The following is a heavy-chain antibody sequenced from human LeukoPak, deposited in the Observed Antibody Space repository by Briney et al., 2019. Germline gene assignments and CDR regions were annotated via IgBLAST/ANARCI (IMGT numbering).Heavy chain of an antibody. V-gene: IGHV3-23*01. CDR2: ISGSGNST. J-gene: IGHJ6*03. CDR1: GFTFSSYA. CDR3: AKLPRGYSYYYYYMDV. Sequence: PGGSLRLSCAASGFTFSSYAMSWVRQAPGKGLEWVSGISGSGNSTYYVDFVKGRFTISRDNSKNTLYLQMNSLRAEDTAVYYCAKLPRGYSYYYYYMDVWGKGTTVTISS. D-gene: IGHD5-18*01.